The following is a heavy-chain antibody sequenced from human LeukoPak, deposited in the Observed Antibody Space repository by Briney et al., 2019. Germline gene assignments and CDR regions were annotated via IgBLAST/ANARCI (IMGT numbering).Heavy chain of an antibody. V-gene: IGHV3-30*03. J-gene: IGHJ4*02. CDR1: GFTFSSYS. Sequence: PGGSLRLSCAASGFTFSSYSMNWVRQAPGKGLEWVAVISYDGSNKYYADSVKGRFTISRDNSKNTLYLQMNSLRAEDTAVYYCARLATINPARGDWGQGTLVTVSS. CDR3: ARLATINPARGD. D-gene: IGHD5-24*01. CDR2: ISYDGSNK.